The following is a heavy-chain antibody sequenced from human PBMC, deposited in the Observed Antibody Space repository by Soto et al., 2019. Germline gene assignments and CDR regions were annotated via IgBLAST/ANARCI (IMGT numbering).Heavy chain of an antibody. Sequence: VQLVESGGGVVQPGRSLRLSCAASGFTINSYGMHWVRQSPGKGLEWVAVISYDGTNKDYVDSVKGRFTISRDISKNTVYLQMNSLRPEDTAVYYCAIFIEIQPAATSPWGQGTLVTVSS. CDR3: AIFIEIQPAATSP. CDR2: ISYDGTNK. J-gene: IGHJ5*02. V-gene: IGHV3-30*03. D-gene: IGHD5-18*01. CDR1: GFTINSYG.